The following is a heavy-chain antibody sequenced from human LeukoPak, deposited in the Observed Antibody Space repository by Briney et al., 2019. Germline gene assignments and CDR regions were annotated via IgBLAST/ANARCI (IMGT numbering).Heavy chain of an antibody. CDR3: DCSNTNRYAAGDY. J-gene: IGHJ4*02. Sequence: PAGGSLRLSCAASGFTFNTYAMHWVRQAPGKGLEWVAFIQYDGSNKYYADSVKGRFTISRDNSRNTLYLHMNNLRPEDTALYYCDCSNTNRYAAGDYWGQGTLVTVSS. V-gene: IGHV3-30*02. D-gene: IGHD2-2*01. CDR2: IQYDGSNK. CDR1: GFTFNTYA.